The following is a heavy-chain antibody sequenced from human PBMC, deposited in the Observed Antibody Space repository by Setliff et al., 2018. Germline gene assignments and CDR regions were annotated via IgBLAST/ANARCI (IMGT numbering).Heavy chain of an antibody. Sequence: ASVKVSCKTSGYAFTDNYIHWVRQAPGQRLEWMGWINAGNGNTKYSQKFQGRVTITRDTSTSTAYMELRSLRSDDTAVYYCASDGQGNYNFWSGSYYYYGMDVWGQGTTVTVSS. CDR2: INAGNGNT. CDR3: ASDGQGNYNFWSGSYYYYGMDV. V-gene: IGHV1-3*01. CDR1: GYAFTDNY. D-gene: IGHD3-3*01. J-gene: IGHJ6*02.